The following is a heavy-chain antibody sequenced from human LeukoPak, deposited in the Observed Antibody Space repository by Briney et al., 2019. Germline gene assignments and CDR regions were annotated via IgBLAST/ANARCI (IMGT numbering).Heavy chain of an antibody. CDR1: GYSFTSYW. D-gene: IGHD3-10*01. CDR3: ARSYYYGSGKSYYYYMDV. CDR2: IYPGDSDT. V-gene: IGHV5-51*01. J-gene: IGHJ6*03. Sequence: GESLKVSCKGSGYSFTSYWIGWVRQMPGKGLEWMGIIYPGDSDTRYSPSFQGQVTISADKSISTAYLQWSSLKASDTAMYYCARSYYYGSGKSYYYYMDVWGKGTTVTVSS.